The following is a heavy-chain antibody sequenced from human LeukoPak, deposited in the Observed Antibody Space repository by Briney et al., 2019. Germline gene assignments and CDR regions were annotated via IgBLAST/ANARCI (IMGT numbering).Heavy chain of an antibody. V-gene: IGHV3-74*01. CDR3: ARGGYSGYDYYYYYYYMDV. D-gene: IGHD5-12*01. Sequence: GGSLRLSCASCGFTFSSYWMHWVRQAPGKGLVWVSRINSDGSSTSYADSVKGRFTISRDNAKNTLYLQMNSLRAEDTAVYYCARGGYSGYDYYYYYYYMDVWGKGTTVTVSS. CDR1: GFTFSSYW. CDR2: INSDGSST. J-gene: IGHJ6*03.